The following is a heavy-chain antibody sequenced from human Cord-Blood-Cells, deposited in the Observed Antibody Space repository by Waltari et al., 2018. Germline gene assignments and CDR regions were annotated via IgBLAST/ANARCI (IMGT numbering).Heavy chain of an antibody. Sequence: QVQLVESGGGVVQPGRSLRLSCAASGFTFSSYRMHWVRRAPGKGMGWVAVISYDGSNKYYADSVKGRFTISRDNSKNTLYLQMNSLRAEETAVYYCAKELTPDAFDIWGQGTMVTVSS. D-gene: IGHD7-27*01. J-gene: IGHJ3*02. CDR2: ISYDGSNK. V-gene: IGHV3-30*18. CDR3: AKELTPDAFDI. CDR1: GFTFSSYR.